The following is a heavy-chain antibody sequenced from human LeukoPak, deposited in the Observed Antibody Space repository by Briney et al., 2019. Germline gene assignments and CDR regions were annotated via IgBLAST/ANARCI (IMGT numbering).Heavy chain of an antibody. CDR3: AKDRETIVVVPAASAFDP. J-gene: IGHJ5*02. V-gene: IGHV3-23*01. Sequence: GGSLRLSCAASGFTFSSYAMSWVRQAPGKGLEWVSAISGSGGSTYYADSVKGRFTISRDNSKNTLYLQMNSLRAEDTAVYYCAKDRETIVVVPAASAFDPWGQGTLVTVSS. D-gene: IGHD2-2*01. CDR1: GFTFSSYA. CDR2: ISGSGGST.